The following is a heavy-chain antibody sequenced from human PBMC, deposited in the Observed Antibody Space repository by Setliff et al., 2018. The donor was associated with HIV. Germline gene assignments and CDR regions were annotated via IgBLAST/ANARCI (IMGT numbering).Heavy chain of an antibody. D-gene: IGHD1-26*01. J-gene: IGHJ3*02. CDR3: ARRKEPLRPAEAFDI. CDR1: GFTFSDHY. Sequence: GSLRLSCAASGFTFSDHYMDWVRQAPGKGLEWVGRTRDKARGYTTEYAASVKGRFTISRDDSKNTVSLQMNSLRVEDTAVYYCARRKEPLRPAEAFDIWGQGTMVT. V-gene: IGHV3-72*01. CDR2: TRDKARGYTT.